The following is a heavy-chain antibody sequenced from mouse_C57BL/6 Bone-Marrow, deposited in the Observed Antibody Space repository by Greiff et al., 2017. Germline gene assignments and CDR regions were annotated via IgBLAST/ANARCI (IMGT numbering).Heavy chain of an antibody. CDR2: ISNLAYSI. CDR3: ARQGRKAMDY. D-gene: IGHD3-3*01. J-gene: IGHJ4*01. V-gene: IGHV5-15*01. CDR1: GFTFSDYG. Sequence: EVKLMESGGGLVQPGGSLKLSCAASGFTFSDYGMAWVRQAPRKGPEWVAFISNLAYSIYYADTVTGRFTISRENAKNTLYLEMSSLRSEDTAMYYCARQGRKAMDYWDQGTSVTVSS.